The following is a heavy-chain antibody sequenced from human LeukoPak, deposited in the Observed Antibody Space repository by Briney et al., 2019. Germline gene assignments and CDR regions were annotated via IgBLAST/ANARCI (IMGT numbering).Heavy chain of an antibody. CDR3: ARDGFRRRIAAAGKGGPFDY. D-gene: IGHD6-13*01. V-gene: IGHV3-21*01. CDR1: GFTFSSYS. CDR2: ISSSSSYI. J-gene: IGHJ4*02. Sequence: GGSLRLSCAASGFTFSSYSMNWVRQAPGKGLEWVSSISSSSSYIYYADSVKGRFTISRDNAKNSLYLQMNSLRAEDTAVYYCARDGFRRRIAAAGKGGPFDYWGQGTPVTVSS.